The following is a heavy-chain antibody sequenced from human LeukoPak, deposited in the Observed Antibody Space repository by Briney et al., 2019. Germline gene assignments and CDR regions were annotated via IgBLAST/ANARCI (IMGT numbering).Heavy chain of an antibody. Sequence: PGGSLRLSCAASGFTFSGSAMHWVRQASGKGLEWVGRIRSKANSYATAYAASVKGRFTISRDDSKNTAYLQMNSLKTEDTAVYYCTRQYSSSPGPDYWGQGTLVTVSS. D-gene: IGHD6-6*01. J-gene: IGHJ4*02. CDR3: TRQYSSSPGPDY. CDR2: IRSKANSYAT. V-gene: IGHV3-73*01. CDR1: GFTFSGSA.